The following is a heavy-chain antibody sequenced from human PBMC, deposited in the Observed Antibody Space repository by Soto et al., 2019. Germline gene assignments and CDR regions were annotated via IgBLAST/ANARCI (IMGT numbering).Heavy chain of an antibody. J-gene: IGHJ4*02. D-gene: IGHD3-10*01. V-gene: IGHV3-9*01. CDR2: ISWNSGSI. CDR3: AKGGSGGVLRGGDYYFDY. CDR1: GFTFDDYA. Sequence: EVQLVESGGGLVQPGRSLRLSCAASGFTFDDYAMHWVRQAPGKGLEWVSGISWNSGSIGYADSVKGRFTISRDNAKNSLYLEIDRSGGWGQALFYWAKGGSGGVLRGGDYYFDYWGQGTLVTVSS.